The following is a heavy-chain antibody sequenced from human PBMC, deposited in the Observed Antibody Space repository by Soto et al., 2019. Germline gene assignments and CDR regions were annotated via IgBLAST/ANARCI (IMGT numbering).Heavy chain of an antibody. CDR3: ATAPKGNYYYGMDV. CDR2: ISGSGGNT. J-gene: IGHJ6*02. D-gene: IGHD6-13*01. V-gene: IGHV3-23*01. CDR1: GFTFSSYA. Sequence: EVQLLESGGGLVQPGGSLRLSCAASGFTFSSYAMSWVRQAPGKGLEWVSGISGSGGNTYYADSVKGRFTFSRDNSQKTLYLQMNSLTAEDTAVYYCATAPKGNYYYGMDVWGQGTTVTVSS.